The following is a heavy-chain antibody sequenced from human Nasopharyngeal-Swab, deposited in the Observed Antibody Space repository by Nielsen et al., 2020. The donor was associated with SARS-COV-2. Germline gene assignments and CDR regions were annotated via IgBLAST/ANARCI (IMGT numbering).Heavy chain of an antibody. CDR3: ARDGYNYFDY. D-gene: IGHD5-24*01. Sequence: GESLKISCAASGFTFSSSGMDWVRQAPGKGLEWVAVISYDGSNKYYADSVKGRFTISRDNSKNTLYLQMNSLRAEDTAVYYCARDGYNYFDYWGQGTLVTVSS. CDR1: GFTFSSSG. J-gene: IGHJ4*02. V-gene: IGHV3-30*03. CDR2: ISYDGSNK.